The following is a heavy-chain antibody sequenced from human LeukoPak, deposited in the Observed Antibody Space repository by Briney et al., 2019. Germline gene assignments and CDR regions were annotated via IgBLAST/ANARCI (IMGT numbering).Heavy chain of an antibody. CDR3: ARAGDYYDSSGYCFDY. CDR2: INPNSGGT. CDR1: GYTFTGYY. J-gene: IGHJ4*02. V-gene: IGHV1-2*02. Sequence: ASVKVSCTASGYTFTGYYMHWVRQAPGQGLEWMGWINPNSGGTNYAQKFQGRVTMTRDTSISTAYMELSRLRSDDTAVYYCARAGDYYDSSGYCFDYWGQGTLVTVSS. D-gene: IGHD3-22*01.